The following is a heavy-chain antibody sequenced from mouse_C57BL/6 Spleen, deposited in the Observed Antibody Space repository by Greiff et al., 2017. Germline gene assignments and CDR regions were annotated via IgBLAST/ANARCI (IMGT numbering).Heavy chain of an antibody. Sequence: QVQLQQPGAELVKPGASVKMSCKASGYTFTSYWITWVKQRPGQGLEWIGDIYPGSGSTNYNEKFKSKATLTVDTSSSTAYMQLSSLTSEDSAVYYCARWKESGSRAWFAYWGQGTLVTVSA. CDR3: ARWKESGSRAWFAY. CDR2: IYPGSGST. D-gene: IGHD1-1*01. CDR1: GYTFTSYW. V-gene: IGHV1-55*01. J-gene: IGHJ3*01.